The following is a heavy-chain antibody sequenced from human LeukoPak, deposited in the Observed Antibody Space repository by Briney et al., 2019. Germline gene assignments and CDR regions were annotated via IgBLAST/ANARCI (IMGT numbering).Heavy chain of an antibody. CDR1: GYTFTGYY. CDR3: ARDPYYYDSSGYYSDWFDP. V-gene: IGHV1-2*02. Sequence: ASVTVSCKASGYTFTGYYMHWVRQAPGQGLEWMGWINPNSGGTNYAQKFQGRVTMTRDTSISTAYMELSRLRSDDTAVYYCARDPYYYDSSGYYSDWFDPWRQGTLVTVSS. J-gene: IGHJ5*02. CDR2: INPNSGGT. D-gene: IGHD3-22*01.